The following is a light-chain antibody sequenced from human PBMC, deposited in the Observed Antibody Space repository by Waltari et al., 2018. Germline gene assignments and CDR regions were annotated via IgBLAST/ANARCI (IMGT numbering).Light chain of an antibody. CDR2: RAA. V-gene: IGKV3-20*01. CDR3: QQHGTLPAT. J-gene: IGKJ1*01. Sequence: EIVLTQSPGTASLSPGERVTLSCRASQSVGSSILAWYQQKPVQAPRLVIYRAARRATGIADWFCGMGSWTDLSPTISRLEPEDFAVYYCQQHGTLPATFGQGTKVEIK. CDR1: QSVGSSI.